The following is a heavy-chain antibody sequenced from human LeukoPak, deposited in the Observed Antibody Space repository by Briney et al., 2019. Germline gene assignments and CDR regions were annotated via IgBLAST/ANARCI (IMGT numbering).Heavy chain of an antibody. CDR3: ARRIAVAGAFFDY. J-gene: IGHJ4*02. Sequence: PGGSLRLSCVASGFTFTSYWMHWVRQAPGKGLVWVSRINGDGSRTEYVDSVKGRFTISRDNAKNTVYLQMNSLRAEDTAVYYCARRIAVAGAFFDYWGQGTLVTVSS. V-gene: IGHV3-74*01. CDR1: GFTFTSYW. D-gene: IGHD6-13*01. CDR2: INGDGSRT.